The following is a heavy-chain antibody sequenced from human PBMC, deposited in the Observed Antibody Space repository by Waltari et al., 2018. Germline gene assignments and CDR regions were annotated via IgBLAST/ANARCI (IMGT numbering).Heavy chain of an antibody. CDR2: IWYDGSNK. Sequence: QVQLVESGGGVVQPGRSLRLSCAASGFTFSRYGMHWVRQAPGKGLEWVAVIWYDGSNKYYADSVKGRFTISRDNSKNTLYLQMNSLRAEDTAVYYRAREGRRYYFDYWGQGTLVTVSS. J-gene: IGHJ4*02. V-gene: IGHV3-33*01. CDR1: GFTFSRYG. CDR3: AREGRRYYFDY.